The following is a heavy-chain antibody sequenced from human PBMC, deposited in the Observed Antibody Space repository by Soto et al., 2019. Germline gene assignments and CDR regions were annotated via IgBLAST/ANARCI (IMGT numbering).Heavy chain of an antibody. CDR1: GDTFNFYT. V-gene: IGHV1-69*02. CDR3: ATSFGSGSRAFDY. Sequence: QVQLVQSGAEVKKPGSSVKVSCKASGDTFNFYTINWVRQAPGLGLEWMGRFKPILSFSNSALKFQGRVTLTADKSTSTAYMVLSSLRYEDTAIYYCATSFGSGSRAFDYWGQGALVTVSS. J-gene: IGHJ4*02. D-gene: IGHD3-10*01. CDR2: FKPILSFS.